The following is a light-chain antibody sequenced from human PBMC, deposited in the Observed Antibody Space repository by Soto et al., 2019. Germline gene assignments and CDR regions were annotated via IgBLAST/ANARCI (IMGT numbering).Light chain of an antibody. V-gene: IGLV2-23*01. Sequence: QSALTQPASVSGSPGQSITISCTGTSSDVGSYNLVSWYQQHPGKAPKLMIYEGSKRPSGISNRFSGSKSGNTASLTISGLQAEDAAEYYCCSYADSSRIYVFGSGTKLTVL. CDR2: EGS. CDR1: SSDVGSYNL. CDR3: CSYADSSRIYV. J-gene: IGLJ1*01.